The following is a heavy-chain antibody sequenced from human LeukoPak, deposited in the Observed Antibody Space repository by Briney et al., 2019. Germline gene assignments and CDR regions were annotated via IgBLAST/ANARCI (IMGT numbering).Heavy chain of an antibody. CDR1: GYTFTSYG. J-gene: IGHJ4*02. CDR3: ARDALSIVGAIGFDY. Sequence: ASVKVSCKASGYTFTSYGISWVRQAPGQGLEWMGWISAYNGNTNYAQKLQGRVTMTTDTSTSTAYMELRSLRSDDTAVYYCARDALSIVGAIGFDYWGQGTLVTVSS. V-gene: IGHV1-18*01. CDR2: ISAYNGNT. D-gene: IGHD1-26*01.